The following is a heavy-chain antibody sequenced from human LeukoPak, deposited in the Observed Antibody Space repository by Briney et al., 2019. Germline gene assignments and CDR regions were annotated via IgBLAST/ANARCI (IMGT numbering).Heavy chain of an antibody. CDR1: GFTFSDYY. CDR3: ARTQSSGWYFFY. V-gene: IGHV3-11*01. CDR2: ISSSGSTI. Sequence: PGGPLRLSCAASGFTFSDYYMSWIRQAPGKGLEWVSYISSSGSTIYYADSVKGRFTISRDNAKNSLYLQMNSLRAEDTAVYYCARTQSSGWYFFYWGQGTLVTVSS. D-gene: IGHD6-19*01. J-gene: IGHJ4*02.